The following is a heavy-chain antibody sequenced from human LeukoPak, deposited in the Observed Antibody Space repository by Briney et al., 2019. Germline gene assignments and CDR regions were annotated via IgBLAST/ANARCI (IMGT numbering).Heavy chain of an antibody. J-gene: IGHJ4*02. CDR3: ARGGASLFDY. CDR1: GGSISSSSYY. Sequence: SETLSLTCTVSGGSISSSSYYWGWIRQPPGKGLEWIGSIYYSGSTYYNPSLKSRVTISVDTSKNQSSLKLSSVTAADTAVYYCARGGASLFDYWGQGTMVTVSS. V-gene: IGHV4-39*07. CDR2: IYYSGST.